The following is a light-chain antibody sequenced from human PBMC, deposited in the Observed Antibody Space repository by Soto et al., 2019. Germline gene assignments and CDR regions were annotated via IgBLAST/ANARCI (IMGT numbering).Light chain of an antibody. CDR3: QQYNKWPRT. V-gene: IGKV3-20*01. Sequence: EIVLTQSPGTLSLSPGERATLSCRASQSVSNNYLAWYQQKPGQAPRLLIYGASSRATGIPDRFSGSGSGTDFTLTMSSLQAEDFAVYYCQQYNKWPRTFGQGTKVDIK. CDR2: GAS. J-gene: IGKJ1*01. CDR1: QSVSNNY.